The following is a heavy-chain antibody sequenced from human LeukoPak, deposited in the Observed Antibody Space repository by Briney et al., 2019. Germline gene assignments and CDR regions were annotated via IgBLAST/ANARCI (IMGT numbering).Heavy chain of an antibody. CDR1: GGSFSGYY. V-gene: IGHV4-34*01. CDR3: AREKWELFDY. J-gene: IGHJ4*02. D-gene: IGHD1-26*01. Sequence: PSETLSLTCAVYGGSFSGYYWSWIRQPPGKGLEWIGEINHSGSTNYNPSLKSRVTISVDTSKNQFSLKLSSVTAADTAVYYCAREKWELFDYWGQGTLVTVSS. CDR2: INHSGST.